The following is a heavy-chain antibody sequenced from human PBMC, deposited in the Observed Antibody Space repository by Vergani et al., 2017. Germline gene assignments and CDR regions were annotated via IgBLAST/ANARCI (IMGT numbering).Heavy chain of an antibody. V-gene: IGHV4-34*02. CDR3: ARGRGDNWYFDL. CDR2: ITAIGSA. J-gene: IGHJ2*01. CDR1: GGSLSGYF. D-gene: IGHD3-16*01. Sequence: QVHLQQRGAGVLKPSETLSLTCGVIGGSLSGYFWSWIRQSPGRGLEWIGEITAIGSAKYSPSATSRVTVFVDTSKNQFSLNLTSVTAADTAVYYCARGRGDNWYFDLWGRGTLVTVSS.